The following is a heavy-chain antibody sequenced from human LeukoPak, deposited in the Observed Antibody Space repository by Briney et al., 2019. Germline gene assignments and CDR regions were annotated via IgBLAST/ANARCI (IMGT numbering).Heavy chain of an antibody. J-gene: IGHJ4*02. CDR2: IYYSGST. D-gene: IGHD3-10*01. Sequence: SETLSLTCTVSGGSISSSSYYWGWIRQPPGKGLEWIGSIYYSGSTYYNPSLKSRVTISVDTSKNQFSLKLSSVTAADTAVYYCARNIGESGSGSYLADYWGQGTLVTVSS. CDR1: GGSISSSSYY. CDR3: ARNIGESGSGSYLADY. V-gene: IGHV4-39*01.